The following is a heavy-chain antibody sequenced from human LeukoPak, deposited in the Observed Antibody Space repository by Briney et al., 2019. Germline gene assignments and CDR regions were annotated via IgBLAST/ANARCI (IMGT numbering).Heavy chain of an antibody. Sequence: GGSLRLSCAASGFTFSSYSMNWVRQAPGKGLEWVSYISSSGSTIYYADSVKGRFTISRDNAKNSLYLQTNSLRAEDTAVYYCANVWGVVVAARFWGKGTPVTISS. D-gene: IGHD2-15*01. V-gene: IGHV3-48*04. CDR2: ISSSGSTI. CDR3: ANVWGVVVAARF. J-gene: IGHJ6*04. CDR1: GFTFSSYS.